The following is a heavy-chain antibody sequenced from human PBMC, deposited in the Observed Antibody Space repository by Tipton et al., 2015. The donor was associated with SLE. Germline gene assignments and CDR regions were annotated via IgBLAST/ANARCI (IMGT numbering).Heavy chain of an antibody. CDR1: GYSISGAYY. J-gene: IGHJ6*02. CDR3: ARDIYYGLDV. Sequence: GLVKPSETLSLTCNVPGYSISGAYYWGWIRQPPGKGLEWIGWVGIGYMYNSGSTNYNPSLKSRVTISVDTSKNQFSLKLSSVTSADTAVYYCARDIYYGLDVWGQGTTVNVSS. V-gene: IGHV4-61*08. CDR2: MYNSGST.